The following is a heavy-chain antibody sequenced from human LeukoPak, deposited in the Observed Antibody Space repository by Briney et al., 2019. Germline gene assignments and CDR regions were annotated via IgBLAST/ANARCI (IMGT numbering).Heavy chain of an antibody. Sequence: GESLKISCKGSGYSSTSYWIGWVRQMPGKGLEWRGIIYPGDSDTRYSPSFQGQVTISADKSISTAYLQWSSLKASDTAMYYCARGACYCRSTSCYPDYWGQGTLVTVSS. J-gene: IGHJ4*02. V-gene: IGHV5-51*01. CDR1: GYSSTSYW. D-gene: IGHD2-2*01. CDR3: ARGACYCRSTSCYPDY. CDR2: IYPGDSDT.